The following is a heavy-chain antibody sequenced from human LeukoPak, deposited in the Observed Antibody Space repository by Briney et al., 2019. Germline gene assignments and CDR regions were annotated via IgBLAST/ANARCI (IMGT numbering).Heavy chain of an antibody. CDR3: AREGSGSYYTYYYYGMDV. CDR2: IYYSGST. J-gene: IGHJ6*02. V-gene: IGHV4-59*01. D-gene: IGHD3-10*01. Sequence: SETLSLTCTVSGGSISSYYWSWIRQPPGKGLEWIGYIYYSGSTNYNPSLKSRVTISVDTSKNQFSLKLSSVTAADTAVYYCAREGSGSYYTYYYYGMDVWGQGTTVTVSS. CDR1: GGSISSYY.